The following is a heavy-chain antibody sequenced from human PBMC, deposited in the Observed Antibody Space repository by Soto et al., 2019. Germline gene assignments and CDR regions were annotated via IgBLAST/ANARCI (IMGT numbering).Heavy chain of an antibody. CDR3: AREGLWFGEAILYYGMDV. V-gene: IGHV4-31*02. J-gene: IGHJ6*02. D-gene: IGHD3-10*01. CDR1: GGSISSGGYY. CDR2: IYYSGST. Sequence: PSETLSLTCTVSGGSISSGGYYWSWIRQHPGKGLEWIGYIYYSGSTYYNPSLKSRVTISVDTSKNQFSLKLSSVTAADTAVYYCAREGLWFGEAILYYGMDVWGQGTTVTVSS.